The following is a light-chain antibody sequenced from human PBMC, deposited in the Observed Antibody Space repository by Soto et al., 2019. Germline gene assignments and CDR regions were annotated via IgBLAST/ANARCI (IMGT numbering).Light chain of an antibody. J-gene: IGLJ1*01. CDR2: DVS. Sequence: QSALTQPASVSGSPGQSITISCTGTSSDVGGYNYVSWYQQHPGKAPKLMIYDVSNRPSGVSNRFSGSKSGNTAYLTISGLQAEDEAEYYCSSYTSSSLYVFGTGTKLTVL. V-gene: IGLV2-14*01. CDR3: SSYTSSSLYV. CDR1: SSDVGGYNY.